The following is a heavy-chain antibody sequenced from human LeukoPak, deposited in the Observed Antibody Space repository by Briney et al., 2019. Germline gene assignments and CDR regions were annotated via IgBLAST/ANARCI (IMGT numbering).Heavy chain of an antibody. CDR3: ARHGSDSSSWFGRYFDL. V-gene: IGHV4-59*08. J-gene: IGHJ2*01. CDR1: GFTFSSYA. CDR2: IYYSGST. D-gene: IGHD6-13*01. Sequence: GSLRLSCAASGFTFSSYAMSWIRQPPGKGLEWIGYIYYSGSTNYNPSLKSRVTISVDTSKNQFSLKLSSVTAADTAVYYCARHGSDSSSWFGRYFDLWGRGTLVTVSS.